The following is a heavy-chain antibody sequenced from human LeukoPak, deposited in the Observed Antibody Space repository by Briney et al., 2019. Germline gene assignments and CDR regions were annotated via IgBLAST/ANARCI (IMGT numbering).Heavy chain of an antibody. CDR2: ISAYNGNT. D-gene: IGHD6-19*01. V-gene: IGHV1-18*04. Sequence: ASVKVSCKASGYTFTGYYMHWVRQAPGQGLEWMGWISAYNGNTNYAQKLQGRVTMTTDTSTSTAYMELRSLRSDDTAVYYCARVRWLGPNWFDPWAREPWSPSPQ. CDR3: ARVRWLGPNWFDP. J-gene: IGHJ5*02. CDR1: GYTFTGYY.